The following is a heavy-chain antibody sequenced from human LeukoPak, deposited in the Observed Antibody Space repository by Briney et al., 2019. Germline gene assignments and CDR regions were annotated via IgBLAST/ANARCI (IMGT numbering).Heavy chain of an antibody. Sequence: GESLKISFQGSGYSFTSYWIGWVRPMPGKGLEWMGIIYPGDSDTRYSPSFQGQVTISADKSISTAYLQWSSLKASDTAMYYCARLLKDSLSYYYYGMDVWGQGTTVTVSS. J-gene: IGHJ6*02. CDR3: ARLLKDSLSYYYYGMDV. D-gene: IGHD2-21*01. CDR1: GYSFTSYW. CDR2: IYPGDSDT. V-gene: IGHV5-51*01.